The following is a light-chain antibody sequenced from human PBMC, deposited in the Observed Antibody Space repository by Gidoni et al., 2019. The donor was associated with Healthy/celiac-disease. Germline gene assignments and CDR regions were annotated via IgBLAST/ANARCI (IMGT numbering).Light chain of an antibody. CDR3: QSYDSSLSGFWV. CDR1: SSNIGAGYD. CDR2: GNS. Sequence: QSVLTQPPSVSGAPGQRATISCTGSSSNIGAGYDVHWYQQLPGTAPKLLIHGNSNRPSGVPDRFSGSKSGTSASLAITGLQAEDEADYYCQSYDSSLSGFWVFGGGTKLTVL. V-gene: IGLV1-40*01. J-gene: IGLJ3*02.